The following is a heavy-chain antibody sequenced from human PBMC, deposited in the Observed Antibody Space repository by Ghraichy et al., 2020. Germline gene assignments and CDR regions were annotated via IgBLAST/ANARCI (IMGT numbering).Heavy chain of an antibody. V-gene: IGHV3-64*01. CDR1: GFTFSSYA. D-gene: IGHD3-3*01. CDR2: ISSNGGST. CDR3: ARDSYDFWSGAIF. Sequence: LSLTCAASGFTFSSYAMNWVRQAPGKGLEYVSAISSNGGSTYYANSVKGRFTISRDNSKNTLYLQMGSLRAEDMAVYYCARDSYDFWSGAIFWGQGTLVTVSS. J-gene: IGHJ4*02.